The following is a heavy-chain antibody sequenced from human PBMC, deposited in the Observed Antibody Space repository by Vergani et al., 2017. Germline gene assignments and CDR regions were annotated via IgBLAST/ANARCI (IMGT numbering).Heavy chain of an antibody. J-gene: IGHJ4*02. D-gene: IGHD6-19*01. CDR3: ARDEGQWPWSEEYYFDY. CDR1: GYTFTGYY. Sequence: QVQLVQSGAEVKKPGASVKVSCKASGYTFTGYYMHWVRQAPGQGLGWVGWINTNSGGTNYAQQFQGRVTMTRDTSISTAYMELSRLRSDATAVYYCARDEGQWPWSEEYYFDYWGQGTLVTVSS. V-gene: IGHV1-2*02. CDR2: INTNSGGT.